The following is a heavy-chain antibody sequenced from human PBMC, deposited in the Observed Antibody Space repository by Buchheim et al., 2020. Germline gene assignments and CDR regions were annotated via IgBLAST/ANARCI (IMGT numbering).Heavy chain of an antibody. J-gene: IGHJ4*02. D-gene: IGHD3-3*01. CDR3: ARGRRFLGN. CDR1: GGSFSDYY. CDR2: INHSGST. V-gene: IGHV4-34*01. Sequence: QVQLQQWGAGLLKPSETLSLTCAVYGGSFSDYYLNWIRQPPGKGLEWIGEINHSGSTIYNPFLKSRVTISADTSKNQFSLQLSSVTAADTATYYCARGRRFLGNWGQGTL.